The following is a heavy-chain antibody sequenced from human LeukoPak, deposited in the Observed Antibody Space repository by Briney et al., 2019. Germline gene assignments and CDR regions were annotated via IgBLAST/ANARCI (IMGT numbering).Heavy chain of an antibody. V-gene: IGHV3-23*01. Sequence: GGSLRLSCAASGFTFSSYAMSWVRQAPGRGLEWVSFITGSGATTYHADSVKGRFTVSRDNSKNTLFLQMNSPRAEDTAIYYCAKSPYYGATTRGYYFDYWGQGTLVTVSS. CDR2: ITGSGATT. J-gene: IGHJ4*02. D-gene: IGHD1-26*01. CDR1: GFTFSSYA. CDR3: AKSPYYGATTRGYYFDY.